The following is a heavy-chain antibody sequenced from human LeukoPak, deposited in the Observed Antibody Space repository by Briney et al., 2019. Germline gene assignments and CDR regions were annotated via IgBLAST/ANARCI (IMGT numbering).Heavy chain of an antibody. J-gene: IGHJ6*03. V-gene: IGHV4-39*01. CDR2: IYYSGST. Sequence: SETLSLTCTVSGGSISSSSYYWGWIRQPPGKGLEWIGSIYYSGSTYYNPSLKSRVTISVDTSMNQFSLKLSSVAAADTAVYYCARSGPSVYYYYYYMDVWGKGTTVTVSS. CDR1: GGSISSSSYY. CDR3: ARSGPSVYYYYYYMDV. D-gene: IGHD1-14*01.